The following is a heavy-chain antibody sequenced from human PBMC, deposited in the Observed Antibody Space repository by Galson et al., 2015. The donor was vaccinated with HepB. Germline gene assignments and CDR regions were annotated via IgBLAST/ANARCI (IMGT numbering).Heavy chain of an antibody. CDR2: IYYSGNT. Sequence: TLSLTCTVSGGSINNYYWSWIRQPPGKGLEWIGYIYYSGNTNYNPSLKSRVTISVDTSKNQFSLKLNSVTAADTAVYYCVREGLYDVLTGYYHNWLDPWGQGILVTVSS. V-gene: IGHV4-59*01. J-gene: IGHJ5*02. CDR1: GGSINNYY. D-gene: IGHD3-9*01. CDR3: VREGLYDVLTGYYHNWLDP.